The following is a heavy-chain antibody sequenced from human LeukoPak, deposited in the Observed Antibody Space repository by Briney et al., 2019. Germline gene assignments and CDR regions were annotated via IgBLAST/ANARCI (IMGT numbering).Heavy chain of an antibody. D-gene: IGHD3-10*01. CDR3: ARGTYGSGTYPRYYYYYYMDV. V-gene: IGHV4-59*01. CDR2: IYYNGNT. Sequence: SETLSLTCIVSGDSISSYYWSWIRQSPEKGLEWIGNIYYNGNTNYNPSLKSRVTISVDTSKNQFSLKLSSVTAADTAVYYCARGTYGSGTYPRYYYYYYMDVWGKGTTVTVSS. CDR1: GDSISSYY. J-gene: IGHJ6*03.